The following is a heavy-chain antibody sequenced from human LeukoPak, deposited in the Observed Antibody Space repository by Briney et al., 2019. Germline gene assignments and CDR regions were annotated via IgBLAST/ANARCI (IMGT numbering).Heavy chain of an antibody. CDR1: GFTFSSYA. Sequence: GRSLRLSCAASGFTFSSYAMHWVRQAPGKGLEWVAVISYDGSNKHSADSVKGRFTISRDNSKNTLYLQMNSLRAEDTAVYHCARGYGYTYGFVDYWGQGTLVTVSS. J-gene: IGHJ4*02. D-gene: IGHD5-18*01. CDR3: ARGYGYTYGFVDY. V-gene: IGHV3-30*01. CDR2: ISYDGSNK.